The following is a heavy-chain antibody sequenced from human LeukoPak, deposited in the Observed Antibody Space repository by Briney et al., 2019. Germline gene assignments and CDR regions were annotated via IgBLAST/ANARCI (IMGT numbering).Heavy chain of an antibody. J-gene: IGHJ6*02. D-gene: IGHD2-2*01. CDR2: IIPIFGTA. V-gene: IGHV1-69*13. CDR1: GGTFSSYA. CDR3: ARGYCSSTSCYPYYYYYYGMDV. Sequence: SVKVSCKASGGTFSSYAISWVRQAPGQGLEWMGGIIPIFGTANYAQKFQGRVTITADESTSTAYMELSSLRSEDTAVYYCARGYCSSTSCYPYYYYYYGMDVWGQGTTVTVSS.